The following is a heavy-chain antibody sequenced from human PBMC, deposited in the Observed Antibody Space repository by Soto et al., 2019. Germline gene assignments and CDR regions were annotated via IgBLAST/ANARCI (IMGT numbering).Heavy chain of an antibody. CDR1: GFTVSSNY. CDR3: ARDFVVIAAAGTFYYYGMDV. D-gene: IGHD6-13*01. CDR2: IYSGVST. J-gene: IGHJ6*02. Sequence: GGSLRLSCAASGFTVSSNYMSWVRQAPGKGLEWVSVIYSGVSTYYADSEKGRFTISRDNSKNTLYPQMNSLRAEDTAVYYCARDFVVIAAAGTFYYYGMDVWGQGT. V-gene: IGHV3-53*01.